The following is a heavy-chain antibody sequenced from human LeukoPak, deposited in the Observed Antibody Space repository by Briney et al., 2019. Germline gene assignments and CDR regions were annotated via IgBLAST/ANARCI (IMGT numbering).Heavy chain of an antibody. CDR2: ISYDGSNK. V-gene: IGHV3-30*18. J-gene: IGHJ6*02. CDR3: AKCLSGWYRYYYGMDV. Sequence: SGGSLRLSCAASGFTFSSYGMHWVRQAPGKGLEWVAVISYDGSNKYYADSVKGRFTISRDNSKNTLYLQMNSLGAEDTAVYYCAKCLSGWYRYYYGMDVWGQGTTVTVSS. D-gene: IGHD6-19*01. CDR1: GFTFSSYG.